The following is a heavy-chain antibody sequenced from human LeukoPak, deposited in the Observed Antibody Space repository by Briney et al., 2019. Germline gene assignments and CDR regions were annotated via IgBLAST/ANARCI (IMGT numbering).Heavy chain of an antibody. CDR3: AGGELAGTGY. CDR1: AGSITNYF. J-gene: IGHJ4*02. CDR2: ISYNGGS. V-gene: IGHV4-59*03. Sequence: SETLSLTCTVSAGSITNYFWTWVRQSPGQGLEWIGYISYNGGSDSNPSLKSRVTISLDTWNNQFSLRLTSVTAEDTAVYYCAGGELAGTGYWGQGTLVTVSS. D-gene: IGHD6-19*01.